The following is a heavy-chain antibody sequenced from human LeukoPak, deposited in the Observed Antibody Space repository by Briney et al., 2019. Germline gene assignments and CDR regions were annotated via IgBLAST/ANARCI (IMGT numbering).Heavy chain of an antibody. CDR1: GFTFSSNS. Sequence: GGSLRLSCAASGFTFSSNSMNWVRQAPGKGLEWFSYISSSRSTIYYADSVKGRFTISRDNAKNSLYLQMNSLRAEDTAVYYCTAVATYGIGHAFDIWGQGTMVTVSS. D-gene: IGHD5-12*01. V-gene: IGHV3-48*04. CDR3: TAVATYGIGHAFDI. J-gene: IGHJ3*02. CDR2: ISSSRSTI.